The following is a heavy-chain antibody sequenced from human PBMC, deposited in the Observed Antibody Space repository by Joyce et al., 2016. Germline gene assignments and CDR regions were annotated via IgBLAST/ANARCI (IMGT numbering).Heavy chain of an antibody. CDR3: AGGILTGYFDY. D-gene: IGHD3-9*01. J-gene: IGHJ4*02. Sequence: QGQLVESGGGVVQPGRSLRFSCAASGFTFSNYGMHWVRQDPGKGLEWVAVISYDGSNEHYGDSVKGRFTISRDNYKNTLYLQMNSLRAEDTAVYYCAGGILTGYFDYWGQGTLVTVSS. CDR1: GFTFSNYG. V-gene: IGHV3-30*03. CDR2: ISYDGSNE.